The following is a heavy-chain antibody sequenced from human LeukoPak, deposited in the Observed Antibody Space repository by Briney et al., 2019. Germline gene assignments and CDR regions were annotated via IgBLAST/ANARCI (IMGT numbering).Heavy chain of an antibody. J-gene: IGHJ4*02. D-gene: IGHD1-20*01. CDR3: AKGGSITGKLDY. Sequence: GGSLRPSCAASGFTFSSYAMSWDRQAPGKGLEWVSAISGSGGSTYYADSVKGRFTISRDNSKNTLYLQMNSLRAEDTAVYYCAKGGSITGKLDYWGQGTLVTVSS. V-gene: IGHV3-23*01. CDR2: ISGSGGST. CDR1: GFTFSSYA.